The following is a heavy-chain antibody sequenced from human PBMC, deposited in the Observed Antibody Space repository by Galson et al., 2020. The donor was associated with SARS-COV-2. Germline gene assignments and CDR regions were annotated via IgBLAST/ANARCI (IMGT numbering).Heavy chain of an antibody. Sequence: GGSLRLSCAASGFTFSSYGMHWVRQAPGKGLEWVAVISYDGSNKYYADSVKGRFTISRDNSKNTLYLQMNSLRAEDTAVYYCAKAGQLGYYYYMDVWGKGTTVTVAS. CDR3: AKAGQLGYYYYMDV. D-gene: IGHD6-6*01. J-gene: IGHJ6*03. CDR2: ISYDGSNK. CDR1: GFTFSSYG. V-gene: IGHV3-30*18.